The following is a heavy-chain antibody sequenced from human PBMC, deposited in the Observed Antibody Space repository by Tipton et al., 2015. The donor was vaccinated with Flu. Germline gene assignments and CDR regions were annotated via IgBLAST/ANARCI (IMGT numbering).Heavy chain of an antibody. CDR1: GDSISSYY. J-gene: IGHJ4*02. CDR3: ARGEAVSGWSWFDY. CDR2: IYSSGST. V-gene: IGHV4-59*01. D-gene: IGHD6-19*01. Sequence: TLSLTCTVSGDSISSYYWSWIRQPPGKGLEWIGHIYSSGSTKSIPSLKSRVTMSIDTTKNQFSLKLSSVTAADTALYYCARGEAVSGWSWFDYWGQGILVTVSS.